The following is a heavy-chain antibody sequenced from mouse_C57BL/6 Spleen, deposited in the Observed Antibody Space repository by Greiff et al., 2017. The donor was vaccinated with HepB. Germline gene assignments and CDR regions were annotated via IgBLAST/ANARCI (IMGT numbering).Heavy chain of an antibody. D-gene: IGHD1-1*01. Sequence: QVQLQQSGAELVRPGTSVKVSCKASGYAFTNYLIEWVKQRPGQGLEWIGVINPGSGGTNYNEKFKGKATLTAHKSSSTAYMQLSSLTSEDSAVYFCARSTTVVATSDYWGQGTTLTVSS. CDR1: GYAFTNYL. V-gene: IGHV1-54*01. CDR2: INPGSGGT. J-gene: IGHJ2*01. CDR3: ARSTTVVATSDY.